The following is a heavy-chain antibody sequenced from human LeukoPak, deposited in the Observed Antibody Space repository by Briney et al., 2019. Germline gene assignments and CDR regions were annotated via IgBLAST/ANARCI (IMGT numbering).Heavy chain of an antibody. CDR2: MNPNSGNT. CDR3: ARGSMATEFDY. D-gene: IGHD2/OR15-2a*01. V-gene: IGHV1-8*03. J-gene: IGHJ4*02. CDR1: GYTFTSYG. Sequence: EASVKVSCKASGYTFTSYGISWVRQAPGQGLEWMGWMNPNSGNTGYAQKFQGRVTITRNTSISTAYMELSSLRSEDTAVYYCARGSMATEFDYWGQGTLVTVSS.